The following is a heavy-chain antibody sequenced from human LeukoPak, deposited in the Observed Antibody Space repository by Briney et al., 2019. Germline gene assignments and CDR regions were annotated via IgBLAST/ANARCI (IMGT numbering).Heavy chain of an antibody. CDR1: GFTFSSYW. CDR3: ARLETGIAAAGTGYFDY. D-gene: IGHD6-13*01. J-gene: IGHJ4*02. Sequence: PGGSLRLSCAASGFTFSSYWMSWVRQAPGKGLEWVANIKQDGSEKYYVDSVKGRFTISRDNAKNSLYLQMYSLRAEDTAVYYCARLETGIAAAGTGYFDYWGQGTLVTVSS. V-gene: IGHV3-7*05. CDR2: IKQDGSEK.